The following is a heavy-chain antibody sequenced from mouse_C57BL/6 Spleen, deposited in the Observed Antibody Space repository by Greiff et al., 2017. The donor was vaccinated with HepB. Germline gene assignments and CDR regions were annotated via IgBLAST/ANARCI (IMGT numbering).Heavy chain of an antibody. V-gene: IGHV1-15*01. CDR2: IDPETGGT. J-gene: IGHJ1*03. Sequence: QVQLQQPGAELVKPGASVKMSCKASGYTFTDYEMHWVKQTPVHGLEWIGAIDPETGGTAYNQKFKGKAILTADKSSSTAYMELRSLTSEDSAVYYCTRYSNLPYWYFDVWGTGTTVTVSS. CDR3: TRYSNLPYWYFDV. CDR1: GYTFTDYE. D-gene: IGHD2-5*01.